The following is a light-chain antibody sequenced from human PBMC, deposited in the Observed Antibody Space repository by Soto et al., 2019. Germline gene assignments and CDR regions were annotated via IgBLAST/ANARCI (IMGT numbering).Light chain of an antibody. Sequence: DTQMTQSPSTLSASVGDRVTITCRAGQSMNSWLAWYQQKPGKAPKLLIYKAAIVESGVPSRFSGSGSGTDYSLTINSLQPDDSPTSHCQQYNTYFRTSGQGTKVHIK. CDR2: KAA. V-gene: IGKV1-5*03. J-gene: IGKJ1*01. CDR1: QSMNSW. CDR3: QQYNTYFRT.